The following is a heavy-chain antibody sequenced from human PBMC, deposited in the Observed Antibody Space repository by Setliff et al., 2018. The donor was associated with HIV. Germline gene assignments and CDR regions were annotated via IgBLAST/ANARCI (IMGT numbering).Heavy chain of an antibody. CDR3: ARTGYYYYYYYMDV. CDR1: GGFISSYY. CDR2: IYYSGSA. D-gene: IGHD6-25*01. Sequence: SETLSLTCSVSGGFISSYYWSWIRQPPGKGLEWIGYIYYSGSANYNPSLKSRVTMSIETSKNRFSLKLNSVTAADTAQYYCARTGYYYYYYYMDVWGKGTTVTSP. V-gene: IGHV4-59*08. J-gene: IGHJ6*03.